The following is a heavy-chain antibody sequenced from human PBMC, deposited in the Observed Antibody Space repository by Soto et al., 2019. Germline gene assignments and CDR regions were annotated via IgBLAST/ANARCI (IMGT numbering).Heavy chain of an antibody. V-gene: IGHV5-51*01. CDR2: IYPGDSDT. CDR1: GYSFTSYW. J-gene: IGHJ6*02. CDR3: AGGGVRGVITRTRDYYGMDV. D-gene: IGHD3-10*01. Sequence: GESLKISCKGSGYSFTSYWIGWVRQMPGKGLEWMGIIYPGDSDTRYSPSFQGQVTISADKSISTAYLQRSSLKASDTAMYYCAGGGVRGVITRTRDYYGMDVWCQGTTVTVS.